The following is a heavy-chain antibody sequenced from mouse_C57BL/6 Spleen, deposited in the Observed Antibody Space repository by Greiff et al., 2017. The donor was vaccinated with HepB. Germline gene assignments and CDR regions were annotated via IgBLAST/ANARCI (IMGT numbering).Heavy chain of an antibody. CDR1: GYTFTDYN. J-gene: IGHJ2*01. Sequence: QLQQSGPELVKPGASVKMSCKASGYTFTDYNMHWVKQSHGQRLEWLGYINSNNGGTSNNQKFKGKATLTVNKYSSTAYMELRSLTSEESAVYYCARTAQAIFDYWGQGTTLTDSS. CDR3: ARTAQAIFDY. CDR2: INSNNGGT. V-gene: IGHV1-22*01. D-gene: IGHD3-2*02.